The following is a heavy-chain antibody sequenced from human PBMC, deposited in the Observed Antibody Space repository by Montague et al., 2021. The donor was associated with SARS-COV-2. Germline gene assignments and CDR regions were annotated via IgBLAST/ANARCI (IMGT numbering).Heavy chain of an antibody. CDR1: GGSISSGGYY. CDR3: ATQAGGFTSGSLDY. V-gene: IGHV4-31*03. CDR2: IYYSGST. Sequence: TLSLTCTVSGGSISSGGYYWSWIRQRPGEGLEWIAYIYYSGSTYYNPSLKSRVSISVDTSKNQFSLKLSSVTAADTAIYYCATQAGGFTSGSLDYWGQGTLVTVSS. J-gene: IGHJ4*02. D-gene: IGHD6-13*01.